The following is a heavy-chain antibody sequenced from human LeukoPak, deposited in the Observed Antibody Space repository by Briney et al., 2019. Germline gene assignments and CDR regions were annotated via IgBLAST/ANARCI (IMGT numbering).Heavy chain of an antibody. CDR3: ARGGFMRIRHPFGVDY. Sequence: GASVKVSCKASGYTFTSYYMHWVRQAPGQGLEWMGIINPSGGSTSYAQKFQGRVTMTRDTSTSTVYMELSSLRSEDTAVYYCARGGFMRIRHPFGVDYWGQGTLVTVSS. V-gene: IGHV1-46*01. J-gene: IGHJ4*02. CDR1: GYTFTSYY. D-gene: IGHD3-16*01. CDR2: INPSGGST.